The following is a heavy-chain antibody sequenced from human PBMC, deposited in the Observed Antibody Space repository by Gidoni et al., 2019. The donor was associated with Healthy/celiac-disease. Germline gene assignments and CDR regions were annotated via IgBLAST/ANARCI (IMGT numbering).Heavy chain of an antibody. CDR3: AKDSEPYYDFWSGYYVFDY. D-gene: IGHD3-3*01. Sequence: EVQLLESGGGLVQPGGSLRLSCAASGFTFSSYAMSWVRQAPGKGLEWVSAISGSGGSTYYADSVKGRFTISRDNSKNTLYLQMNSLRAEDTAVYYCAKDSEPYYDFWSGYYVFDYWGQGTLVTVSS. V-gene: IGHV3-23*01. CDR1: GFTFSSYA. J-gene: IGHJ4*02. CDR2: ISGSGGST.